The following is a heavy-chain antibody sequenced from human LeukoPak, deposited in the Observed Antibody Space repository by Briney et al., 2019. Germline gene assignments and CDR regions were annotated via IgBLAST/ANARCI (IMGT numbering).Heavy chain of an antibody. Sequence: GGSLRLSCAASGFTFSDYYMTWIRQAPGKGLEWLSYISGSSSNTNYADSVQGRFIISRDNAKNSLYLQMNSLRAEDTAVYYCARVNPINSGFYAYWGQGTLVTVSS. CDR1: GFTFSDYY. V-gene: IGHV3-11*06. CDR2: ISGSSSNT. CDR3: ARVNPINSGFYAY. D-gene: IGHD3-22*01. J-gene: IGHJ4*02.